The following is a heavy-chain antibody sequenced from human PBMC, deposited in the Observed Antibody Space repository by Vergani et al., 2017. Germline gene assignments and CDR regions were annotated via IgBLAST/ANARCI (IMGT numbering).Heavy chain of an antibody. D-gene: IGHD3-3*01. J-gene: IGHJ4*02. CDR2: IKSKTDGGTT. V-gene: IGHV3-15*01. CDR3: SPYDFVCAPASPTHDDY. CDR1: GFTFSSYA. Sequence: VQLVESGGGVVQPGRSLRLSCAASGFTFSSYAMHWVRQAPGKGLEWVGRIKSKTDGGTTDYAAPVKGRFTISRDDSKNTLYLQMNSLKTEDTAVYYCSPYDFVCAPASPTHDDYWGQGTLVTVSS.